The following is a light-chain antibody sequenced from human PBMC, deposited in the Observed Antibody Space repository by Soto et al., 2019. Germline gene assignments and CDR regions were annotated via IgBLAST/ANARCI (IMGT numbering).Light chain of an antibody. J-gene: IGKJ1*01. Sequence: EILLTQSPGTLSLSPGERATLSCRASQSVSSTYLSWYQLKPGQAPRLLIYGASSRATGIPDRFSGSGSGTDFTLTISRLEPEDFAVYCCHQYGFTFRAFGQGTKVEL. CDR3: HQYGFTFRA. V-gene: IGKV3-20*01. CDR1: QSVSSTY. CDR2: GAS.